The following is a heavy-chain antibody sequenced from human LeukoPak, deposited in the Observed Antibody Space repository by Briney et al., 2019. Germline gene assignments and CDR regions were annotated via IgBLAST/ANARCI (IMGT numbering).Heavy chain of an antibody. D-gene: IGHD3-10*01. CDR3: AKEGGLFRFGEFLNYFDY. V-gene: IGHV3-30*18. Sequence: QSGGTLRLSCAASGITFSSYGMSWVRQAPGKGLEWVAVISYDGSNKYYADSVKGRFTISRDNFKNTLYLQMNSLRAEDTAVYYCAKEGGLFRFGEFLNYFDYWGQGTLVTVSS. CDR2: ISYDGSNK. CDR1: GITFSSYG. J-gene: IGHJ4*02.